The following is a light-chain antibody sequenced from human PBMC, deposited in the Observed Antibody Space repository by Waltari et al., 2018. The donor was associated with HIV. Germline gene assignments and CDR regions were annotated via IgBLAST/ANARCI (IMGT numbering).Light chain of an antibody. Sequence: DIQMTQPPSSVSAYVGDRVPLTCRATQGISTWLAWYQQKPGKPPKLLISGASNLEPGVPSRFSGSGSGTSFSLTITSLQADDFAIYYCQQTNSFPFTFGQGTRLEIK. CDR1: QGISTW. CDR3: QQTNSFPFT. CDR2: GAS. V-gene: IGKV1-12*01. J-gene: IGKJ5*01.